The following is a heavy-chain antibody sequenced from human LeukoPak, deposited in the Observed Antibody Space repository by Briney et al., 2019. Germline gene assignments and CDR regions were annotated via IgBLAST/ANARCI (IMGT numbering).Heavy chain of an antibody. CDR3: AKGIDNRGNPFDY. CDR2: ISNTGGST. V-gene: IGHV3-23*01. D-gene: IGHD2/OR15-2a*01. CDR1: GFTFSSYG. J-gene: IGHJ4*02. Sequence: GGSLRLSCAASGFTFSSYGMHWVRQAPGKGLEWVSEISNTGGSTYYGDSVQGRFTISRDNSENTLYLQMDSLRAEDTAIYYCAKGIDNRGNPFDYWGQGTLVTVST.